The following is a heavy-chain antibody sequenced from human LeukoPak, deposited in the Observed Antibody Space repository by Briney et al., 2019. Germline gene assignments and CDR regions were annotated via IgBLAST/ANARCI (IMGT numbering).Heavy chain of an antibody. V-gene: IGHV3-7*01. D-gene: IGHD1-26*01. CDR1: GFTFSSYG. J-gene: IGHJ4*02. CDR2: IKQDGSEK. Sequence: GGSLRLSCAASGFTFSSYGMHWVRQAPGKGLEWVANIKQDGSEKYYVDSVKGRFTISRDNAKNSLYLQMNSLRAEDTAVYYCAREVGYYYFDYWGQGTLVTVSS. CDR3: AREVGYYYFDY.